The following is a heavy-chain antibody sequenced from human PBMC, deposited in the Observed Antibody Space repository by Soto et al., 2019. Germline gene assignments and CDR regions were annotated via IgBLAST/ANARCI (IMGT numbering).Heavy chain of an antibody. CDR3: ARDRNSGYDLNYYGMDV. D-gene: IGHD5-12*01. J-gene: IGHJ6*02. Sequence: QVQLQESGPGLVKPSETLSLTCTVSGGSISSYYWSWIRQPPGKGLEWIGYIYYSGSTNYNPSLKSRVTISVGTSKNQFSLKLSSVTAADTAVYYCARDRNSGYDLNYYGMDVWGQGTTVTVSS. CDR2: IYYSGST. CDR1: GGSISSYY. V-gene: IGHV4-59*01.